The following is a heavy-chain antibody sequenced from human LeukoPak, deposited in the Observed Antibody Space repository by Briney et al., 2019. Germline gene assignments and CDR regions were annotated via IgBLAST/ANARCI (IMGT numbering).Heavy chain of an antibody. D-gene: IGHD6-19*01. Sequence: GGSLRPSCAASGFTFSSYGMNWVRQAPGKGLEWVSGMSGSGSSTYYADSVKGRFTISRDTSKNTLYLQMNSLRAEDTAVYYCARGCLVPSRYYYMDVWGKGTTVTISS. J-gene: IGHJ6*03. CDR2: MSGSGSST. V-gene: IGHV3-23*01. CDR1: GFTFSSYG. CDR3: ARGCLVPSRYYYMDV.